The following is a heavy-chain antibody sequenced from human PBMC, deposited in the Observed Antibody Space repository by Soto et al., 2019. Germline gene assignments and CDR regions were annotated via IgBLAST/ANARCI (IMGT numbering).Heavy chain of an antibody. Sequence: QVQLQESGPGLVKPPETLSLTCTVSGGSIRRYYWSWIRQPAGKGLEWIGRIYSSGSTKYNPSLKSRVTMSVDTSNNQFSLKLSSVTAADTAVYYCAREGTTSGSFDVWGQGTMVTVSS. CDR3: AREGTTSGSFDV. V-gene: IGHV4-4*07. CDR1: GGSIRRYY. J-gene: IGHJ3*01. CDR2: IYSSGST. D-gene: IGHD1-26*01.